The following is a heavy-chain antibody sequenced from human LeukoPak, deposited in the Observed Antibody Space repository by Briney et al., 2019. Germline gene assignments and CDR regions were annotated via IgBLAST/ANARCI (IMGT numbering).Heavy chain of an antibody. V-gene: IGHV3-30-3*01. CDR3: ARSFNWNYLDY. J-gene: IGHJ4*02. CDR1: GFTFSSYA. Sequence: GGSLRLSCAASGFTFSSYAMHWVRQAPGKGLEWVAVISYDGSNKYYADSVKGRFTISRDNSKNTLYLQMNSLRAEDTAVYYCARSFNWNYLDYWGQGTLVTVSS. D-gene: IGHD1-20*01. CDR2: ISYDGSNK.